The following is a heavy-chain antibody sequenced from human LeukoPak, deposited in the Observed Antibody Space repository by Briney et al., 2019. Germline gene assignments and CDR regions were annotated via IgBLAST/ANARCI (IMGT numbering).Heavy chain of an antibody. CDR1: GGSLSYYY. CDR3: AKGSYCSGGDCYGYYMDV. CDR2: FSSSGGT. V-gene: IGHV4-59*01. J-gene: IGHJ6*03. D-gene: IGHD2-15*01. Sequence: PSETLSLTCTVSGGSLSYYYWSWIRQPPGKGLEWIGYFSSSGGTNYNPSLKSRLTIPVDTSKNQVSLNLRSVTAADAAVYYCAKGSYCSGGDCYGYYMDVWGKGTTVAVSS.